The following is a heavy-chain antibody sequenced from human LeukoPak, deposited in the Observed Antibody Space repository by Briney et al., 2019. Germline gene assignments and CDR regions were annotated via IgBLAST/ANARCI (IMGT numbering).Heavy chain of an antibody. CDR2: ISAYNGNT. V-gene: IGHV1-18*01. D-gene: IGHD4-23*01. CDR1: GYTFTSYG. J-gene: IGHJ4*02. Sequence: ASVKVTCKASGYTFTSYGIGWVRQAPGQGLEWMGWISAYNGNTNYAQKLQGRVTMTTDTSTSTAYMELRSLRSDDTAVYYCARDEGGNSPFDYWGQGTLVTVSS. CDR3: ARDEGGNSPFDY.